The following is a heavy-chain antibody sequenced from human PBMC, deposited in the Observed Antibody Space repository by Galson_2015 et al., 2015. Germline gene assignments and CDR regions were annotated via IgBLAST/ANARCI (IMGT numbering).Heavy chain of an antibody. Sequence: LRLSCAVSEFIVSSHYMSWVRQAPGKGLEWVSVLQSGGMTHYADSVKGRFTISRDRSKNTLYLQMNSLRVEDTAVYYCARDGLSGWNFDYWGQGALVTVSS. J-gene: IGHJ4*02. V-gene: IGHV3-53*01. CDR2: LQSGGMT. CDR1: EFIVSSHY. D-gene: IGHD6-19*01. CDR3: ARDGLSGWNFDY.